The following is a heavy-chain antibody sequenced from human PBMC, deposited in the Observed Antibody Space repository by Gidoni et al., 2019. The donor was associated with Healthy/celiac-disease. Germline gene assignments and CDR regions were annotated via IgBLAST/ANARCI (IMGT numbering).Heavy chain of an antibody. CDR3: ARWSKDGYNSVDAFDI. CDR1: GGSISSSSYY. CDR2: IYYSGST. D-gene: IGHD5-12*01. Sequence: QLQLQESGPGLVKPSETLSLTCTVAGGSISSSSYYWGWLRQPPGKGLEWIGSIYYSGSTYYNPSLKSRVTISVDTSKNQFSLKLSSVTAADTAVYYCARWSKDGYNSVDAFDIWGQGTMVTVSS. J-gene: IGHJ3*02. V-gene: IGHV4-39*01.